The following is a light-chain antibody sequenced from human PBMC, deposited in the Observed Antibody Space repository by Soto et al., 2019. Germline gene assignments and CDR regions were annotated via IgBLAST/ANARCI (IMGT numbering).Light chain of an antibody. Sequence: LTQPASVSGSPGQSITISCTGTSSDIGNYDFVSWYQQVPGTAPKAMIYEVSSRPSGVSNRFSGSKSGNTASLTISGLQAEDEAYYYCSSYTTSTSFILFGGGTKVTVL. V-gene: IGLV2-14*01. CDR2: EVS. CDR1: SSDIGNYDF. J-gene: IGLJ2*01. CDR3: SSYTTSTSFIL.